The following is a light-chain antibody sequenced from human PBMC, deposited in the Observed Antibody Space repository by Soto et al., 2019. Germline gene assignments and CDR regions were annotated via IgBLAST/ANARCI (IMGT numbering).Light chain of an antibody. Sequence: EIVMTQSTATLSVSPGERATLSCRASQSINNNLAWYQQKPGQGPRLLIYGAASRATGIPARFSGSGSGTGFTLTISSLQSEDFAIYYCQQYNNWPLPFGGGTKVEIK. CDR1: QSINNN. V-gene: IGKV3-15*01. CDR2: GAA. CDR3: QQYNNWPLP. J-gene: IGKJ4*01.